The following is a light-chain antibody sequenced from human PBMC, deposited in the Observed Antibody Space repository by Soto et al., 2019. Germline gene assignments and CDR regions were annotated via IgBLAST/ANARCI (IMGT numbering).Light chain of an antibody. J-gene: IGKJ1*01. V-gene: IGKV1-5*03. Sequence: DIQMTQSPSTLSGSVGDRVTITCRASQTISSWLAWYQQKPGKAPKLLIYKASTLKSGVPSRFSGSGSGTEFTLTISXXXXXXFATYYCQHYNSYSEAFGQGTKVE. CDR2: KAS. CDR3: QHYNSYSEA. CDR1: QTISSW.